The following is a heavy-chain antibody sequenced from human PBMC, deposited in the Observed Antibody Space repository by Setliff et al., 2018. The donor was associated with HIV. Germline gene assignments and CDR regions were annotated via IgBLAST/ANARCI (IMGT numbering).Heavy chain of an antibody. Sequence: PGGSLRLSCVASGFTFSSFAMHWVRQAPGKGLEWVADIKQDGSEKYYVASVKGRFTISRDIAENSLYLQMNSLRAEDTAVYYCARNDKAVRFAFDIWGQGTMVTVSS. V-gene: IGHV3-7*05. D-gene: IGHD3-10*01. CDR1: GFTFSSFA. J-gene: IGHJ3*02. CDR3: ARNDKAVRFAFDI. CDR2: IKQDGSEK.